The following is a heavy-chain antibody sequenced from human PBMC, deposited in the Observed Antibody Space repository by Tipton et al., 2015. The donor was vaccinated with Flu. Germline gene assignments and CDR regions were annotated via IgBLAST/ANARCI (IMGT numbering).Heavy chain of an antibody. CDR1: GGSISSGDYY. D-gene: IGHD2-2*01. J-gene: IGHJ3*02. V-gene: IGHV4-30-4*01. CDR2: IYYSGST. Sequence: TLSLTCTVSGGSISSGDYYWSWIRQPPGKGLEWIGYIYYSGSTYYNPSLKSRVTISVDTSKNQFSLKLSSVTAADTAVYYRARSITRDAFDIWGQGTMVTVSS. CDR3: ARSITRDAFDI.